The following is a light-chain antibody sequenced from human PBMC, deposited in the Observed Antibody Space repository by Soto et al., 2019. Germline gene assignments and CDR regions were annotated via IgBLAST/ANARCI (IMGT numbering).Light chain of an antibody. Sequence: IQLTQSPSPLSASVGDRVTITCRASQGIDSNLAWYHHRPGKLPPLLLYETSIPQTGVWSRFSGSGSGTDFTLTIIGLQADDFATYYWQETRSYPSTFGGGTKVEIK. CDR3: QETRSYPST. CDR1: QGIDSN. CDR2: ETS. J-gene: IGKJ4*01. V-gene: IGKV1-9*01.